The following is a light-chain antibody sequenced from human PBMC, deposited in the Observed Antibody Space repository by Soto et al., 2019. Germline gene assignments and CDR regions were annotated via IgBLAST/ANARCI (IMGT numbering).Light chain of an antibody. CDR3: QQRSNMPPT. Sequence: ELVMTQSPATLSVSPGERATLSCRASQTVSRNLAWYQQRPGQAPRLLIYGASSRATGIPDRFSGSGSGTDFTLTISSLEPEDFALYYCQQRSNMPPTFGQGTRLEIK. V-gene: IGKV3-11*01. J-gene: IGKJ5*01. CDR1: QTVSRN. CDR2: GAS.